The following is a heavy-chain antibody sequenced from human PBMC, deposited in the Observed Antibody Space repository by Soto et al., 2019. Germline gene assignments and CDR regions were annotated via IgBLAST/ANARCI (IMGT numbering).Heavy chain of an antibody. CDR1: GFTVNSNY. CDR2: TNTGGTT. Sequence: EVQVLATGGGLIQPGGSLRLSCAASGFTVNSNYMSWVRQAPGEGLQWVSITNTGGTTYYADSVKGRFTVSRDNSKNTLYLQXXSXXXEXXXXXYCAKGDGFILAVWGQGTTVSVSS. V-gene: IGHV3-53*02. CDR3: AKGDGFILAV. J-gene: IGHJ6*02. D-gene: IGHD1-26*01.